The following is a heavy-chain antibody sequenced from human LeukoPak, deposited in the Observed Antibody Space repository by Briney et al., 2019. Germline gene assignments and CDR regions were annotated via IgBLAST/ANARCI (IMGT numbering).Heavy chain of an antibody. Sequence: SETLSLTCAVYGGSFSGYYWSWIRQPPGKGPEWIGEINHSGSTNYNPSLKSRVTISVDTSKNQFSLKLSSVTAADTPVYYCATGYVSMSIDYWGQGTLVTVSS. J-gene: IGHJ4*02. D-gene: IGHD1-14*01. CDR3: ATGYVSMSIDY. CDR1: GGSFSGYY. V-gene: IGHV4-34*01. CDR2: INHSGST.